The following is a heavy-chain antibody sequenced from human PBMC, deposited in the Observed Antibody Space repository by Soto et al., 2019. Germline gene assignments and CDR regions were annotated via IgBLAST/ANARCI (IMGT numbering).Heavy chain of an antibody. Sequence: QVQLVQSGAEVKKPGSSVKVSCKASGGTFSSYTISWVRQAPGQGLEWMGRIIPILGIANYAQKFQGRVTITADKSTSTAYMELSSLRSEDTAVYYCARGTCNSGTTSYYMDVWGKGTTVTVSS. J-gene: IGHJ6*03. D-gene: IGHD1-7*01. CDR3: ARGTCNSGTTSYYMDV. CDR1: GGTFSSYT. CDR2: IIPILGIA. V-gene: IGHV1-69*02.